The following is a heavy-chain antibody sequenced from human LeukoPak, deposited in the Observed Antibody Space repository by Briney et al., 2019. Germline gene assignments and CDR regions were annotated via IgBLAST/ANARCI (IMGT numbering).Heavy chain of an antibody. V-gene: IGHV3-23*01. J-gene: IGHJ4*02. CDR2: TSGSGGST. Sequence: GGALRLSCVASGFTFSNYAMSWVRQAPGKGLEWVSATSGSGGSTYYADSVKGRFSISRDNSNNTFFLQMHSLRAEDTAVYYCVKDVNVYGWEVGVDYWGQGTLVTVSS. CDR1: GFTFSNYA. D-gene: IGHD1-26*01. CDR3: VKDVNVYGWEVGVDY.